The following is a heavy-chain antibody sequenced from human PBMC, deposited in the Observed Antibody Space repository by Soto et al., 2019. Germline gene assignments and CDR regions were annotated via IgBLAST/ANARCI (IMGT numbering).Heavy chain of an antibody. CDR2: IWYDGSKT. CDR1: GFRFSGYG. J-gene: IGHJ4*02. V-gene: IGHV3-33*03. Sequence: QVHLVESGGGVVQPGTSLRLACAASGFRFSGYGMQWVRQTPGKGLEWVGVIWYDGSKTFYADSVKGRFTISRDNSNNNGCLQKDGLSAEHTAVKHCGTERGGGSGYSLAYWGPGSLVTVSS. D-gene: IGHD6-19*01. CDR3: GTERGGGSGYSLAY.